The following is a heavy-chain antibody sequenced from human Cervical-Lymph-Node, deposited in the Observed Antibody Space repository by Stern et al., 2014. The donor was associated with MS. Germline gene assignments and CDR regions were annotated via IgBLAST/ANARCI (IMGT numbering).Heavy chain of an antibody. V-gene: IGHV4-4*02. J-gene: IGHJ3*02. CDR2: IYHTGST. CDR3: ARALGRRAFDI. D-gene: IGHD1-26*01. CDR1: GGPIRTTTW. Sequence: VHLVESGPGLVKPSGTLSLTCGVSGGPIRTTTWWTWVRQPPGKGLEYIGEIYHTGSTNYNPSLKSRVTISIDKSKKQFFLKLSSLTAADTAVYYCARALGRRAFDIWGQGTMVTVSS.